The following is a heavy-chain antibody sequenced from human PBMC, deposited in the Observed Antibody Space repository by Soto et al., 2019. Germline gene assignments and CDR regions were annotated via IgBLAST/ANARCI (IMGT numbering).Heavy chain of an antibody. CDR2: IYNSGST. CDR3: ARGGQYYDNSGFSYYFHY. CDR1: GGSISSGGDY. Sequence: QVQLQESGPGLVKPSQTPSLTCTVSGGSISSGGDYWSWIRQHPGKGLEWMGYIYNSGSTYYNPSLKSRVTISVDTSKNQFSLKLSSVTAADTAVYYCARGGQYYDNSGFSYYFHYWGQGTLVTVSS. D-gene: IGHD3-22*01. V-gene: IGHV4-31*03. J-gene: IGHJ4*02.